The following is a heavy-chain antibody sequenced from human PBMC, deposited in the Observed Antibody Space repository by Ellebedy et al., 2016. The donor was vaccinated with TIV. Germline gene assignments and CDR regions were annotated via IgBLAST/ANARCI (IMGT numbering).Heavy chain of an antibody. V-gene: IGHV4-59*01. J-gene: IGHJ4*02. D-gene: IGHD2-21*02. CDR3: ARAPPSGLGDRPPDY. CDR2: IYYSGST. Sequence: MPSETLSLTCTVSGGSISSYYWSWIRQPPGKGLELIGYIYYSGSTNYNPSLKSRVTISVDTSKNQFSLKLSSVTAADTAVYYCARAPPSGLGDRPPDYWGQGTLVTVSS. CDR1: GGSISSYY.